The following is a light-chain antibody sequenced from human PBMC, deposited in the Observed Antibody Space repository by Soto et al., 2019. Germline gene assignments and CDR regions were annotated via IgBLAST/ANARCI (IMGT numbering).Light chain of an antibody. V-gene: IGLV2-14*03. CDR1: SSDIGAYNF. Sequence: QSALTQPASVSGSPGQSITISCTGTSSDIGAYNFVSWYQQHPGKAPKLLIYEISNRPSGVSNRFSASKSDNTASLTISGLQAEDEANYYCNSYTIRSTVIFGGGTKLTVL. CDR3: NSYTIRSTVI. J-gene: IGLJ2*01. CDR2: EIS.